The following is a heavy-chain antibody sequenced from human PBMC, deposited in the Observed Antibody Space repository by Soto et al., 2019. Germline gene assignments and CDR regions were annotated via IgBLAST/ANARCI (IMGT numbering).Heavy chain of an antibody. CDR3: ARGVGGSDSWYFDY. Sequence: EVQLVESGGGLVKPGGSLRLSCAASGFTFSSYSMNWVRQAPGKGLEWVSSISSSSSYIYYADSVKGRLTISRDNAKNSLYLHMNSLRAEDTAVYYCARGVGGSDSWYFDYWGQGTLVTVSS. D-gene: IGHD2-15*01. CDR2: ISSSSSYI. J-gene: IGHJ4*02. CDR1: GFTFSSYS. V-gene: IGHV3-21*01.